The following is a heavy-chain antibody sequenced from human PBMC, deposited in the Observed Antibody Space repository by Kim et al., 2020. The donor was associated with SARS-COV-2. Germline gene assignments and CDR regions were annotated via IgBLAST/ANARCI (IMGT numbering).Heavy chain of an antibody. D-gene: IGHD3-3*01. J-gene: IGHJ4*02. V-gene: IGHV3-23*01. Sequence: DSVKGRLTISRDNYKNTLDLQMNSLRAEDTAVYYCAKDPFYDFWSGYYFDYWGQGTLVTVSS. CDR3: AKDPFYDFWSGYYFDY.